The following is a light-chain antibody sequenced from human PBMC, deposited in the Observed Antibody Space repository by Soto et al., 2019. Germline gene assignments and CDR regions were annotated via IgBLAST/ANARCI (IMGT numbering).Light chain of an antibody. Sequence: DIQMTQSPSTLSASVGDRVTITCRASQSVSNWLAWYQQKPGKTPKLLIYDASSLESGVPSRFSGSGSGTEFTLTISSMEPDDFATYYCKQYNSYSGTFGQGTKVEIK. CDR1: QSVSNW. CDR2: DAS. J-gene: IGKJ1*01. CDR3: KQYNSYSGT. V-gene: IGKV1-5*01.